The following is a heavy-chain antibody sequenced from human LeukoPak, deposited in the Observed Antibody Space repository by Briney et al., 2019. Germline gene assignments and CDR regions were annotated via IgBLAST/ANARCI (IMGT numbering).Heavy chain of an antibody. Sequence: ASVKVSCKASGYSFTSYGFNWVRQAPGQGLEWVGWMSAYNGNTNYAQKLQGRVTMTTDTSTSTAYMELRSLRSDDTAVYYCARDGYCTSSSCYANAFDIWGQGTMVTVSS. J-gene: IGHJ3*02. CDR1: GYSFTSYG. D-gene: IGHD2-2*03. V-gene: IGHV1-18*01. CDR2: MSAYNGNT. CDR3: ARDGYCTSSSCYANAFDI.